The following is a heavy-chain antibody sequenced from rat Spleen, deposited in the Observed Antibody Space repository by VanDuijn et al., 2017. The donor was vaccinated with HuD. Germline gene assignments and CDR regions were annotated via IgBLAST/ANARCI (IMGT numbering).Heavy chain of an antibody. CDR1: GYSITSSY. Sequence: EVQLQESGPGLVKPSQSLSLTCSVTGYSITSSYRWNWIRKFPGNKMEWIGHVSYSGSSSYSPSLKSRISITRDTSKNQFFLQLSSVTTEDTATYYCTRDRLDNNDGYFDYWGQGVMVTVSS. V-gene: IGHV3-1*01. D-gene: IGHD1-10*01. J-gene: IGHJ2*01. CDR2: VSYSGSS. CDR3: TRDRLDNNDGYFDY.